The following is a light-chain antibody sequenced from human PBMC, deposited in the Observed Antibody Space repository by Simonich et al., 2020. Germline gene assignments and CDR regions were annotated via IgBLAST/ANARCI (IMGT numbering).Light chain of an antibody. CDR3: AAWDDSLNGWV. CDR2: RNN. J-gene: IGLJ3*02. V-gene: IGLV1-44*01. CDR1: SSHIGSNT. Sequence: QSVLTQPPSASGPPGQRVTISCSGSSSHIGSNTVNWYQQLPGTAPKLLIYRNNQRPSGVPYRVSGSKSGTSASLAISGLQSEDEADYYCAAWDDSLNGWVFGGGTKLTVL.